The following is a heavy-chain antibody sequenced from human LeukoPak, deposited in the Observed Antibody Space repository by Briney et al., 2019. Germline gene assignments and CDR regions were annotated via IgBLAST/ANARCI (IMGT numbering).Heavy chain of an antibody. CDR1: GGSISSSSYY. V-gene: IGHV4-39*01. D-gene: IGHD2-21*02. Sequence: KASETLSLTCTVSGGSISSSSYYWGWIRQPPGKGLEWIGSIYYSGSTYYNPSLKSRVTISVDTSKNQFSLKLSSVTAADTAVYYCARPSHCGGDCYSPHDYWGQGTLVTVSS. J-gene: IGHJ4*02. CDR2: IYYSGST. CDR3: ARPSHCGGDCYSPHDY.